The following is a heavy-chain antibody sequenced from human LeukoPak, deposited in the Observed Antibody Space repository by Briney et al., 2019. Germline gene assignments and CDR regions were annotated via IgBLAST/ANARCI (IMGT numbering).Heavy chain of an antibody. V-gene: IGHV4-59*01. J-gene: IGHJ4*02. CDR3: ARDRSYGDFDY. D-gene: IGHD1-26*01. Sequence: KTSETLSLTCTVSGGSISSYYWSWIRQPPGKGLEWIGYIYYSGSTNYNPCLKSRVTISVDTSKNQFSLKLSSVTAADTAVYYCARDRSYGDFDYWGQGTLVTVSS. CDR1: GGSISSYY. CDR2: IYYSGST.